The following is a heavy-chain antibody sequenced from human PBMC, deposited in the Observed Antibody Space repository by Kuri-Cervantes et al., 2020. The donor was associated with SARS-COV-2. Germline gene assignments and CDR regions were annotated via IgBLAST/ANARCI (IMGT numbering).Heavy chain of an antibody. J-gene: IGHJ5*02. CDR3: ARVFRTGGWFDP. V-gene: IGHV4-34*01. Sequence: GSLRLSCAVYGGSFSGYYWSWIRQPPGKGLEWIGEINHSGSTNYNPSLKSRVTISVDTSKNQFSLKLSSVTAADTAVYYCARVFRTGGWFDPWGQGTRVTVSS. CDR1: GGSFSGYY. D-gene: IGHD4-23*01. CDR2: INHSGST.